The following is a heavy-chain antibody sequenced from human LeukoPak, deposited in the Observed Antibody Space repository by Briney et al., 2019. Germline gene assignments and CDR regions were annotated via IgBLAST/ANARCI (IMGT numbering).Heavy chain of an antibody. J-gene: IGHJ2*01. CDR2: VYYSGST. CDR3: ARLSWYFDL. CDR1: GGSISSSSYY. V-gene: IGHV4-39*01. Sequence: SETLSLTCTVSGGSISSSSYYWGWIRQPPGKGLEWIGSVYYSGSTYYNPPLKSRVTISVDTSKNQFSLKLTSVTAADTAVFYCARLSWYFDLWGRGTLVTVSS.